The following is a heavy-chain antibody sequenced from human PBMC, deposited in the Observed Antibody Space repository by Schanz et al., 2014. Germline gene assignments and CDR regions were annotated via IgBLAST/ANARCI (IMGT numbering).Heavy chain of an antibody. Sequence: QVQLQESGPGLVKPSGTLSLTCAVSGDSISSRYWWSWVRQPPGKGLEWLGEIYHSGSTNYNPSLKSRVTISLDKSKTQSSLKLTSVTAADTAVYYCAKMAGLDGMDVWGQGTTVTVSS. D-gene: IGHD6-19*01. CDR3: AKMAGLDGMDV. V-gene: IGHV4-4*02. CDR2: IYHSGST. CDR1: GDSISSRYW. J-gene: IGHJ6*02.